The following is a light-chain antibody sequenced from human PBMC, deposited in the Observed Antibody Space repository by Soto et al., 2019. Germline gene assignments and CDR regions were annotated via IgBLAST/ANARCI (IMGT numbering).Light chain of an antibody. CDR3: YSYGGSYTWV. CDR1: SGDVGGYNF. Sequence: QSALTQPRSVSGSPGQSVTISCTGTSGDVGGYNFVSWYQQHPGKAPTLMIFDVSQRPSGVPDRFSGSKSGNTASLTISGLQADDEAGYYCYSYGGSYTWVFGGGTNVTVL. CDR2: DVS. J-gene: IGLJ3*02. V-gene: IGLV2-11*01.